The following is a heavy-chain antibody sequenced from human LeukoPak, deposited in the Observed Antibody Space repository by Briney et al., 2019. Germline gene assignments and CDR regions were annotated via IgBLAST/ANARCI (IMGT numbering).Heavy chain of an antibody. J-gene: IGHJ3*02. V-gene: IGHV1-58*01. D-gene: IGHD3-10*01. CDR3: AAVWFGIVTDAFDI. CDR2: IVVGSGNT. CDR1: GFTFTSSA. Sequence: GASAKVSCKASGFTFTSSAVQWVRQARGQRLEWIGWIVVGSGNTNYAQKFQERVTITRDMSTSTAYMELSSLRSEDTAVYYCAAVWFGIVTDAFDIWAKGQWSPSLQ.